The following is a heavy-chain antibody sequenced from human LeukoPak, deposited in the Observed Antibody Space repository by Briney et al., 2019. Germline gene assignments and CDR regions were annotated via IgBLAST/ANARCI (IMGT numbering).Heavy chain of an antibody. Sequence: SVKVSCKASGGTFSSYAISWVRQAPGQGLEWMGRIIPILGIANYAQKFQGRVTITADKSTSTAYMELSSLRSEDTAVYYCARDGGYSSSWAYWGQGTLVTVSS. CDR3: ARDGGYSSSWAY. J-gene: IGHJ4*02. V-gene: IGHV1-69*04. CDR1: GGTFSSYA. CDR2: IIPILGIA. D-gene: IGHD6-13*01.